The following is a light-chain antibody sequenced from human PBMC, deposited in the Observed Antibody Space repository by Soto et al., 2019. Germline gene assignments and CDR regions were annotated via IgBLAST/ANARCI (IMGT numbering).Light chain of an antibody. CDR3: QQRTNWLT. V-gene: IGKV3-11*01. CDR1: ESVSDY. J-gene: IGKJ4*01. CDR2: DTS. Sequence: EIVLTQSPATLSLSPGERATLSCRASESVSDYIAWYQQKPGQPPRLVIYDTSNRATGVPARFSGRGSGTDFTLTISSLEPEDFAVYYCQQRTNWLTFGGGTKVEIK.